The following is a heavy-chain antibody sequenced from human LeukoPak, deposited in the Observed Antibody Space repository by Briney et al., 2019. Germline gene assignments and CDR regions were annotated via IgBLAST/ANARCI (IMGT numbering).Heavy chain of an antibody. CDR1: GYTFTGYY. V-gene: IGHV1-2*02. D-gene: IGHD6-13*01. J-gene: IGHJ4*02. CDR3: ARGIGVGSSWDPQFDY. CDR2: INPSSGGT. Sequence: ASVKVSCKASGYTFTGYYIHWVRQAPGQGLEWMGWINPSSGGTNYAQNFQGRVTMTRDTSIRTAYMELSRLRSGDTAVYYCARGIGVGSSWDPQFDYWGQGTLVTVSS.